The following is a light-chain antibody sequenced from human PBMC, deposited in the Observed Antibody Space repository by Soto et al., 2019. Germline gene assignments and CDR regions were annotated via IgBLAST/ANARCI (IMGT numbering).Light chain of an antibody. J-gene: IGKJ1*01. V-gene: IGKV4-1*01. Sequence: DIVVTQSPDSLAVSLGEGATINCKSSPSVLYSPHNKNYLAWYQQKPGQPPKLLIYSPSTRESAVPDRFSGSESGTEFTLSISSLQAEDVAFAYCQQYHSAPQCVGQGTKVDIK. CDR3: QQYHSAPQC. CDR1: PSVLYSPHNKNY. CDR2: SPS.